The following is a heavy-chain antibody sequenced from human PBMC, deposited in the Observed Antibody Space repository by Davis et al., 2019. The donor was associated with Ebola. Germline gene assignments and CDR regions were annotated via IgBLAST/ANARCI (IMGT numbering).Heavy chain of an antibody. Sequence: MPSETLSLTCTVSGGSISYYYWNWIRQAPGKGLEWIGYIYYSGSTNYNPSLKSRVTISVDTSKNQFSLKLSSVTAADTAVYYCATSSSWYSTGMDVWGQGTTVTVSS. CDR3: ATSSSWYSTGMDV. V-gene: IGHV4-59*01. J-gene: IGHJ6*02. D-gene: IGHD6-13*01. CDR2: IYYSGST. CDR1: GGSISYYY.